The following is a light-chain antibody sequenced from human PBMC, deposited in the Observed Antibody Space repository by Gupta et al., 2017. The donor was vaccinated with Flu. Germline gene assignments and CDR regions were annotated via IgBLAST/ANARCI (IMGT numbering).Light chain of an antibody. V-gene: IGKV1-39*01. CDR2: AAS. J-gene: IGKJ1*01. CDR1: QSISTF. Sequence: DIQMTQSPSSLSASVGDRVTITCRASQSISTFLNWYQQKPGKAPKLLIFAASTLHSGVPSRFSGSGSGTDFTLTISSLQPEDFATYYCQQSYSPLWTFGQGTKVEIK. CDR3: QQSYSPLWT.